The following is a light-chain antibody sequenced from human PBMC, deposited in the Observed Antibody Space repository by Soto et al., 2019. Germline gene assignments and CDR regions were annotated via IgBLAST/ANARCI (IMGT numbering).Light chain of an antibody. J-gene: IGKJ2*03. CDR2: GGS. CDR1: QSVTSTY. V-gene: IGKV3-20*01. Sequence: EILLTQSPGTLSLSPGETATLSCRASQSVTSTYLAWYQQRPGQSPRLIIYGGSTRATGFPDRFSGGGSGTDFTITISRLKPEDSAVYNCHCQQFDSSRVYSFGQGTKLEI. CDR3: QQFDSSRVYS.